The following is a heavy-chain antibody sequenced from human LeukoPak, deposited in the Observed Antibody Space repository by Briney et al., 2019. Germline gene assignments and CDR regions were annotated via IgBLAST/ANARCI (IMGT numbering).Heavy chain of an antibody. Sequence: SETLSLTCAVYGGSFSGYYWSWIRQPPGKGLEWIGEINHSGSTNYNPSLKSRVTISVDTSKNQFSLKLSSVTAADTAVYYCARHAPSRTWGSYRPYYFDYWGQGTLVTVSS. CDR2: INHSGST. CDR3: ARHAPSRTWGSYRPYYFDY. J-gene: IGHJ4*02. CDR1: GGSFSGYY. V-gene: IGHV4-34*01. D-gene: IGHD3-16*02.